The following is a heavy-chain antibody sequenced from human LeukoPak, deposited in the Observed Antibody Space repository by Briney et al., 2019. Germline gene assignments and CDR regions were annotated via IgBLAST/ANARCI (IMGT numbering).Heavy chain of an antibody. J-gene: IGHJ4*02. CDR2: ISDNGGST. CDR3: AKAPSPGYCSSTSCYYDY. Sequence: GGSLRLSCAASGFTFSYYAMSWVRQAPGKGLEWVTAISDNGGSTYYADSVKGRFTISRDNSKNTLYLQMNSLRGDDTAVYHCAKAPSPGYCSSTSCYYDYWGQGTLVTVSS. D-gene: IGHD2-2*01. V-gene: IGHV3-23*01. CDR1: GFTFSYYA.